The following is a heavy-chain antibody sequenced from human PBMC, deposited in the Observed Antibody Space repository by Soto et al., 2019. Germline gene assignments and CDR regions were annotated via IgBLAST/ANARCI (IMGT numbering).Heavy chain of an antibody. CDR3: ARYSSSHYNWFDP. CDR1: GGSISSYY. J-gene: IGHJ5*02. Sequence: SETLSLTCTVSGGSISSYYWSWIRQPPGKGLEWIGYIYYSGSTNYNPSLKSRVTISVDTSKNQFSLKLSSVTAADTAVYYCARYSSSHYNWFDPWGQGTLVTVSS. D-gene: IGHD6-6*01. CDR2: IYYSGST. V-gene: IGHV4-59*01.